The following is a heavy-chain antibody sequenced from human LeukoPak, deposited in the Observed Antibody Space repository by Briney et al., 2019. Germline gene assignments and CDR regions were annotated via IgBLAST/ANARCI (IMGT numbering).Heavy chain of an antibody. J-gene: IGHJ4*02. Sequence: GGSLRLSCAASVFTFSSYSMNWVRQAPGKGLVWVSSISSSSSYIYYADSVRGRFTISRENAKNSLYLQMNSLRAEDTAVYYCARDHPGYSYGRDYWGQGTLVTVSS. D-gene: IGHD5-18*01. V-gene: IGHV3-21*01. CDR1: VFTFSSYS. CDR2: ISSSSSYI. CDR3: ARDHPGYSYGRDY.